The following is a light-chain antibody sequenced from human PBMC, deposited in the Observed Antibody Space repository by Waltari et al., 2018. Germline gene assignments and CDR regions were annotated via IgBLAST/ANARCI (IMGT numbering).Light chain of an antibody. Sequence: QSVLTQPPSASGTPGQRVTISCSGSSSNIGHHYVYWYQQSLGAAPKLLIYRPDQRPSGVPARFSGAKSGTSASLAISGLRSEDEAAYYCAAWDDSLTAYVFGSGTKVTVL. J-gene: IGLJ1*01. V-gene: IGLV1-47*01. CDR2: RPD. CDR1: SSNIGHHY. CDR3: AAWDDSLTAYV.